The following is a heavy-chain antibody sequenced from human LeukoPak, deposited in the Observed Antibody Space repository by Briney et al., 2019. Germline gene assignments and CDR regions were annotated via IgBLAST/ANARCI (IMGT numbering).Heavy chain of an antibody. J-gene: IGHJ4*02. D-gene: IGHD3-10*01. V-gene: IGHV3-21*01. CDR2: ISSSSSYI. CDR3: AREAITMVRGVIINSGHFDY. Sequence: GGSLRLSCAASGFTFSSYSMNWVRQAPGKGLEWVSSISSSSSYIYYADSVKGRFTISRDNAKNSLYLQMNSLRAEDTAVYYCAREAITMVRGVIINSGHFDYWGQGTLVTVSS. CDR1: GFTFSSYS.